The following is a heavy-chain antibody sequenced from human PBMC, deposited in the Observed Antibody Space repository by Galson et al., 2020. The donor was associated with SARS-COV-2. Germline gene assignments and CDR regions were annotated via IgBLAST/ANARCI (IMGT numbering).Heavy chain of an antibody. CDR2: ISHDGKIQ. D-gene: IGHD1-26*01. Sequence: GGSLRLSCAASGFTFSSYGMHWVRQAPGKGLEWVAVISHDGKIQVYADSVKGRFTISRDNSGNMAFLQIVSLRPDDTALYYCTRDVSGGASDIWGQGTMVTVSS. J-gene: IGHJ3*02. CDR3: TRDVSGGASDI. V-gene: IGHV3-30*03. CDR1: GFTFSSYG.